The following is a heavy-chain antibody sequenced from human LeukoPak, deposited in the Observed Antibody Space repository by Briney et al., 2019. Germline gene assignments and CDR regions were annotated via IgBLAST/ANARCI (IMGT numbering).Heavy chain of an antibody. CDR3: AARPPVVVPAAPKRDYYYYGMDV. V-gene: IGHV1-69*04. CDR1: GCTFSSYA. J-gene: IGHJ6*02. CDR2: IIPILGIA. Sequence: GASVKVSCKASGCTFSSYAISWVRQAPGQGLEWMGRIIPILGIANYAQKFQGRVTITADKSTSTAYMELSSLRSEDTAVYYCAARPPVVVPAAPKRDYYYYGMDVWGQGTTVTVSS. D-gene: IGHD2-2*01.